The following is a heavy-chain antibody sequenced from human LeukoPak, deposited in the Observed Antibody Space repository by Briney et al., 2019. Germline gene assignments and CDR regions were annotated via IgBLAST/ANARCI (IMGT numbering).Heavy chain of an antibody. CDR3: ATCRCPEAAFQH. J-gene: IGHJ1*01. V-gene: IGHV3-30*04. CDR2: ISYDGSNK. CDR1: GITFSSYA. Sequence: GRSLRLSCAASGITFSSYAMHWVRQAPGKGLEWVAVISYDGSNKYYADSVKGRFTISRDNSKNTLYLQMNSLRAEDTAVYYCATCRCPEAAFQHWGQGTLVTVSS. D-gene: IGHD6-19*01.